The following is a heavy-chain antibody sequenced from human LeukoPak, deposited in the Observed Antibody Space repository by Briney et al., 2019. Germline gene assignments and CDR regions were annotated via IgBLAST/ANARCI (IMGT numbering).Heavy chain of an antibody. D-gene: IGHD1-26*01. CDR2: IYYSGST. Sequence: SVTLSLTCTVSGGSISSSSYYWGWIRQPPGKGLEWIGTIYYSGSTYYNPSLKSRVTISVDTSKNQFSLKLSSVTAADTAVYYCARTYSGSYYESDYWGQGTLVTVSS. CDR1: GGSISSSSYY. J-gene: IGHJ4*02. CDR3: ARTYSGSYYESDY. V-gene: IGHV4-39*01.